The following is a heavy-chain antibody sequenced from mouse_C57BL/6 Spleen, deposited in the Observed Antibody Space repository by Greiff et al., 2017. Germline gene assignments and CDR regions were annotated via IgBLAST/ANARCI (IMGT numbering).Heavy chain of an antibody. J-gene: IGHJ3*01. D-gene: IGHD3-3*01. Sequence: EVKVVESGGGLVKPGGSLKLSCAASGFTSSDYGMHWVRQAPEKGLEWVAYISSGSSTIYYADTVKGRFTISRDNAKNTLFLQMTSLRSEDTAMYYCARARGTWFAYWGQGTLVTVSA. CDR1: GFTSSDYG. V-gene: IGHV5-17*01. CDR3: ARARGTWFAY. CDR2: ISSGSSTI.